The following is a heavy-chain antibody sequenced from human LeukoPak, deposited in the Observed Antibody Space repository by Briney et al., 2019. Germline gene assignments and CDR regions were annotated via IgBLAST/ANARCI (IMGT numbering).Heavy chain of an antibody. CDR2: IKSKTDGGTT. D-gene: IGHD3-22*01. V-gene: IGHV3-15*01. J-gene: IGHJ4*02. CDR3: ARGIVVVIDY. CDR1: GFTFSNAW. Sequence: PGGSLRLSCAASGFTFSNAWMSWVRQAPGKGLEWVGRIKSKTDGGTTDYAAPVKGRFTISRDNSKNTLYLQMNSLRAEDTAVYYCARGIVVVIDYWGQGTLVTVSS.